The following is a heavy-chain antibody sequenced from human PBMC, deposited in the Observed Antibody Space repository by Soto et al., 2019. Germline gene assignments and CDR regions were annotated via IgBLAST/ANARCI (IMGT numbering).Heavy chain of an antibody. CDR2: ISGSGGST. J-gene: IGHJ4*02. Sequence: PGGSLRLSCAASGFTFSSYAMSWVRQAPGKGLEWVSAISGSGGSTYYADSVKGRFTISRDNSKNTLYLQMNSLRAEDTAVYYCAKGDYGDPKQYYFDYWGQGTLVTVSS. CDR3: AKGDYGDPKQYYFDY. V-gene: IGHV3-23*01. CDR1: GFTFSSYA. D-gene: IGHD4-17*01.